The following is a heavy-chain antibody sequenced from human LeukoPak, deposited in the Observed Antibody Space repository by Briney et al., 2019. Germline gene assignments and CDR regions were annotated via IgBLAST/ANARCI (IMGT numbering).Heavy chain of an antibody. CDR2: ISGSGGST. D-gene: IGHD6-13*01. V-gene: IGHV3-23*01. CDR1: GFTFSSYA. J-gene: IGHJ4*02. Sequence: GGSLRLSCAASGFTFSSYAMSWVRQAPGKGLEWVSAISGSGGSTYYADSVKGRFTISRDNSKNTLYLQMNSLRAEDTAVYYCAKDQRAYSSSWYATHFDYWGQGTLVTVSS. CDR3: AKDQRAYSSSWYATHFDY.